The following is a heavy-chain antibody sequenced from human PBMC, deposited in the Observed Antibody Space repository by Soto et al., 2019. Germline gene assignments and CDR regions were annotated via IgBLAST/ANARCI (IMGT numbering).Heavy chain of an antibody. CDR3: ARDRLGHYYYYGMDV. D-gene: IGHD1-26*01. V-gene: IGHV1-3*04. CDR1: GYSFNSYA. CDR2: INTGNGNT. Sequence: ASVKVSCKASGYSFNSYALHWVRQAPGQRLEWMGWINTGNGNTKYSQKFQGRVTITWDTSASTAYMELSSLKSEDTAVYYCARDRLGHYYYYGMDVWGQATTVTV. J-gene: IGHJ6*02.